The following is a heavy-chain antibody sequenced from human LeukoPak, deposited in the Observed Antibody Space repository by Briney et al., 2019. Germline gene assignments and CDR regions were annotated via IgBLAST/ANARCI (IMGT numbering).Heavy chain of an antibody. V-gene: IGHV4-4*02. D-gene: IGHD2-2*01. CDR2: IYYSGST. CDR3: ARRGGSPSHFDP. Sequence: SETLSLTCDVSGGSINNNKWWSWVRQPPGKGLEWIGYIYYSGSTNYNPSLKSRVTISVDTSKNQFSLKLSSVTAADTAVYYCARRGGSPSHFDPWGQGTLVTVSS. J-gene: IGHJ5*02. CDR1: GGSINNNKW.